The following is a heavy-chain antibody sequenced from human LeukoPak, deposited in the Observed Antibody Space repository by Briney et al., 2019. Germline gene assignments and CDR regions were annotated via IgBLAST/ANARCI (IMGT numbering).Heavy chain of an antibody. CDR1: GFTFRTYD. V-gene: IGHV3-13*04. J-gene: IGHJ3*02. CDR2: TGIAGDT. Sequence: PRGSLRLSCAASGFTFRTYDMHWVRQAPGKGLEWVSATGIAGDTYYLDSVKGRFTISREGAKNSLYLQMNSLRAGDTAVYYCARVKDGYNLEAFDIWGQGTMVTVSS. CDR3: ARVKDGYNLEAFDI. D-gene: IGHD5-24*01.